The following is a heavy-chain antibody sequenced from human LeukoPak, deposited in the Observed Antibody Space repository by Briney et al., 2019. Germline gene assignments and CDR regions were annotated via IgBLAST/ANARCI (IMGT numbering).Heavy chain of an antibody. CDR3: ARDPEYSGSYYFDY. D-gene: IGHD1-26*01. Sequence: GESLRLSCAASGFTFSSYAMHWVRQAPGKGLEWVAVISYDGSNKYYADSVKGRFTISRDNSKNTLYLQMNSLRAEDTAVYYCARDPEYSGSYYFDYWGQGTLVTVSS. CDR1: GFTFSSYA. CDR2: ISYDGSNK. J-gene: IGHJ4*02. V-gene: IGHV3-30*01.